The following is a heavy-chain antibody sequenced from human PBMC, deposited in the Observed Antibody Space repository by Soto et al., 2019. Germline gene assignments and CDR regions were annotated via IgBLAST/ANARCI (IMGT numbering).Heavy chain of an antibody. J-gene: IGHJ3*01. CDR2: VYDVDGT. D-gene: IGHD1-1*01. V-gene: IGHV3-53*01. CDR3: ASWLQREHAYDV. CDR1: GLTVSGKKY. Sequence: GSLRLSCAASGLTVSGKKYIAWVRQAPGKGLEWVSGVYDVDGTYYADSVKGRFTISRDTSKTIVFLEMNDLRPDDTAVYYCASWLQREHAYDVWGLGTTVTVSS.